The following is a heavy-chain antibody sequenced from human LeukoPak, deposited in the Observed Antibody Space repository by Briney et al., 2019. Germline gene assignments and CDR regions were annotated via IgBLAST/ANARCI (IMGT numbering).Heavy chain of an antibody. Sequence: SETLSLTCAVYGGSFSGYYWSWIRQPPGKGLEWIGEINHSGSTNYNPSLKSRVTISVDTSKNQFSLKLSSVTAADTAVYYCARGRAMVRGVIMFYYYGMDVWGQGTTVTVSS. V-gene: IGHV4-34*01. CDR3: ARGRAMVRGVIMFYYYGMDV. J-gene: IGHJ6*02. CDR1: GGSFSGYY. D-gene: IGHD3-10*01. CDR2: INHSGST.